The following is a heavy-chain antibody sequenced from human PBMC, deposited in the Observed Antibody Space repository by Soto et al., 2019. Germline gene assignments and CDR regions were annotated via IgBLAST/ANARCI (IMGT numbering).Heavy chain of an antibody. Sequence: ASVKVSSKASGYTFTSYGISWARQAPGQGLEWMGWISAYNGNTNYAQKLQGRVTMTTDTSTSTAYMELRSLRSDDTAVYYCARDTGYCSSTSCRNYYYYYMDVWGKGTTVTVSS. CDR3: ARDTGYCSSTSCRNYYYYYMDV. V-gene: IGHV1-18*01. CDR1: GYTFTSYG. J-gene: IGHJ6*03. CDR2: ISAYNGNT. D-gene: IGHD2-2*01.